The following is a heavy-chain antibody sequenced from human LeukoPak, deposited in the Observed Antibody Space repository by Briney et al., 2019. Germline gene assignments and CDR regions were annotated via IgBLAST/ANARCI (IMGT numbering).Heavy chain of an antibody. D-gene: IGHD1-26*01. Sequence: PGGSLRLSCAASGFNFSSYWMSWVRQAPGKGLEWVANITQDGSEKYYVDTVKGRFTISRDNAKNTLYLQMNSPRAEHTAVYYYAREWYSGSHDACYIWGQGTMVTVFS. J-gene: IGHJ3*02. CDR1: GFNFSSYW. CDR2: ITQDGSEK. V-gene: IGHV3-7*01. CDR3: AREWYSGSHDACYI.